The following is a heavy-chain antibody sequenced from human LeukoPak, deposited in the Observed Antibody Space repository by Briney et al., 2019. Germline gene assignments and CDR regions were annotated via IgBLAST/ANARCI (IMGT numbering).Heavy chain of an antibody. D-gene: IGHD3-10*01. CDR1: GFTVSSNY. Sequence: GGSLRLSCAASGFTVSSNYMSWVRQAPGKGLEWVSVIYSGGSTYYADSVKGRFTISRDNSKNTLYLQMNSLRAEDTTVYYCAKEAPTYYYGSGSYLDYWGQETLVTVSS. V-gene: IGHV3-53*01. CDR3: AKEAPTYYYGSGSYLDY. CDR2: IYSGGST. J-gene: IGHJ4*02.